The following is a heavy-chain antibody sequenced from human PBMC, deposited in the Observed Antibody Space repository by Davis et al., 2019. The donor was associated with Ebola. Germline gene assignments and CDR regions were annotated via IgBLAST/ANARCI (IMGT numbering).Heavy chain of an antibody. CDR1: GFTFSDYY. V-gene: IGHV3-11*01. J-gene: IGHJ3*02. Sequence: GGSLRLSCAASGFTFSDYYMSWIRQAPGKGLEWVSYISSSGSTIYYADSVKGRFTISRDNAKNSLYLQMNSLRAEDTALYYCAKDVQWLVLDAFDIWGQGTMVTVSS. D-gene: IGHD6-19*01. CDR3: AKDVQWLVLDAFDI. CDR2: ISSSGSTI.